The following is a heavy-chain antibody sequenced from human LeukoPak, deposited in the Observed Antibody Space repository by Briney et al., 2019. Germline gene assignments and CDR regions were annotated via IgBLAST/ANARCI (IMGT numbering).Heavy chain of an antibody. D-gene: IGHD2-8*01. V-gene: IGHV4-4*07. Sequence: PSETLSLTCTVSGGSISSYYWSWIRQPAGKGLEWIGRIYTSGSTNYNPSLKSRVTMSVDTSKNQFSLKLSSVTAADTAVYYCAGDDCTNGVCSDAFDIWGQGTMVTVSS. J-gene: IGHJ3*02. CDR2: IYTSGST. CDR3: AGDDCTNGVCSDAFDI. CDR1: GGSISSYY.